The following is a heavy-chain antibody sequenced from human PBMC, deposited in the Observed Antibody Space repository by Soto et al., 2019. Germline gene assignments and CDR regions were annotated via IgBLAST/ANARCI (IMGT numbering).Heavy chain of an antibody. Sequence: PSETLSLTCTVSDGSISDYYWSWIRQPAGKGLEWIGRIFDSGSTNYNPSLKSRVTISVDTSKNQFSLRLSSVTAADTAVYYCARDGGRLMIASIDVWGRGTTVTVSS. CDR1: DGSISDYY. V-gene: IGHV4-4*07. CDR2: IFDSGST. J-gene: IGHJ6*02. CDR3: ARDGGRLMIASIDV. D-gene: IGHD3-16*01.